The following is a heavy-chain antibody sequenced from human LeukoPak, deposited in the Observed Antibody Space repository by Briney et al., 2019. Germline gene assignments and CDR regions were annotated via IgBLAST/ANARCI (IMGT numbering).Heavy chain of an antibody. CDR3: VRAAMPYIINGRRFDY. V-gene: IGHV3-13*01. CDR2: LGIAGDT. CDR1: GFTVSSYA. J-gene: IGHJ4*02. D-gene: IGHD2-2*01. Sequence: GGSLRLSCAASGFTVSSYAMHWVRQPIGKGLEWVSALGIAGDTFYPGSVKGRFTISRENAKNSLYLQMNSLRVEDSAIYFCVRAAMPYIINGRRFDYWGQGTLVTVSS.